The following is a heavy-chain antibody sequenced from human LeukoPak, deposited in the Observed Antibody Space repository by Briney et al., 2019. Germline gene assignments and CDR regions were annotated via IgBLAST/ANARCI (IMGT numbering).Heavy chain of an antibody. CDR2: INNSGST. J-gene: IGHJ3*02. CDR3: ARGLRFSVLVPAAISDAFDI. CDR1: GGSFSGYY. V-gene: IGHV4-34*01. Sequence: PSETLSLTCAVSGGSFSGYYWSWVRQPPGKGLEWVGEINNSGSTNYHPSLKGRVTISGDQYKNQFSLKLSSVTAADTAVYSCARGLRFSVLVPAAISDAFDIWGQGTMVTVSS. D-gene: IGHD2-2*02.